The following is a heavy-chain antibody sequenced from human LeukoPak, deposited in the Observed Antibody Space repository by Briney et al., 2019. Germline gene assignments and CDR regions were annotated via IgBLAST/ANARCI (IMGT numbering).Heavy chain of an antibody. J-gene: IGHJ4*02. CDR1: GFTFSDYY. CDR2: ISSSSNYI. CDR3: ARESDGDYYFDY. V-gene: IGHV3-11*06. Sequence: GGSLRLSCTASGFTFSDYYMTWIRQAPGKGLEWLSYISSSSNYIYYADSVKGRFTISRDNAKNSLYLQMHSLRAEDSALYYCARESDGDYYFDYWGQGTLVTVSS. D-gene: IGHD4-17*01.